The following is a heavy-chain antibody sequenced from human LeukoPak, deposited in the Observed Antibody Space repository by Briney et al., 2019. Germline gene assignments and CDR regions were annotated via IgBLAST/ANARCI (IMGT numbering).Heavy chain of an antibody. CDR3: ARDRGTYYFDSSAYYRQRDAFDI. V-gene: IGHV3-30*04. CDR2: ISDDGSKI. J-gene: IGHJ3*02. Sequence: GRSLRLSCAASGSTFSTDAMHWVRQAPGKGLEWVAVISDDGSKIYYADSVKGRFTISRDNSKNTLYPQINSLRHDDTAVYYCARDRGTYYFDSSAYYRQRDAFDIWGQGTMVTVSS. D-gene: IGHD3-22*01. CDR1: GSTFSTDA.